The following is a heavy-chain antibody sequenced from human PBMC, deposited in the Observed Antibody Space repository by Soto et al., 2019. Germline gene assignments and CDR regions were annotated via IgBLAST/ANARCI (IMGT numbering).Heavy chain of an antibody. Sequence: PGGSLRLSCAASGFTFSSYGMHWVRQAPGKGLEWVAVISYDGSNKYYADSVKGRFTISRDNSKNTLYLQMNSLRAEDTAVYYCAKDRGYYGSGSYYKTTHPFDYWGQGTLVTVSS. CDR2: ISYDGSNK. CDR3: AKDRGYYGSGSYYKTTHPFDY. V-gene: IGHV3-30*18. CDR1: GFTFSSYG. J-gene: IGHJ4*02. D-gene: IGHD3-10*01.